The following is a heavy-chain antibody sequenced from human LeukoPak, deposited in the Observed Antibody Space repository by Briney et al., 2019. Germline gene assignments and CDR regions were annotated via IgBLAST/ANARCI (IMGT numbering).Heavy chain of an antibody. CDR2: IYYSGST. CDR1: GDSISSSSYY. V-gene: IGHV4-39*07. J-gene: IGHJ4*02. CDR3: ARDLDTNRWVTFDY. Sequence: KPSETLSLTCSVSGDSISSSSYYWGWIRQPPGKGLEWIGRIYYSGSTYYNPSLKSRVTISVDTSKNQVSLNLTSVNAADTAVYYCARDLDTNRWVTFDYWGQGALVTVSS. D-gene: IGHD5-18*01.